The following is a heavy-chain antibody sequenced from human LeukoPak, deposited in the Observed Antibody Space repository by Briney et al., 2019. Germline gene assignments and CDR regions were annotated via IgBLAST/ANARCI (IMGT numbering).Heavy chain of an antibody. J-gene: IGHJ4*02. D-gene: IGHD6-13*01. CDR2: INHSGSP. V-gene: IGHV4-34*01. CDR3: ARGSDTAAGLY. Sequence: SETLSLTCAVYAVSFSGYYWNWIRHPPGKGLELIGEINHSGSPNYNPSLKSRVSISVDSSKNQFSLKVSSVTAADTAVYYCARGSDTAAGLYWGQGTLVTVSS. CDR1: AVSFSGYY.